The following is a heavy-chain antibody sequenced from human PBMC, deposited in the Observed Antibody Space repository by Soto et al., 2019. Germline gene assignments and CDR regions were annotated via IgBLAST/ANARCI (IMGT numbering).Heavy chain of an antibody. CDR2: ISGSGINA. D-gene: IGHD1-1*01. J-gene: IGHJ4*02. CDR3: AKYANSETATTWGGDLDS. CDR1: GCTFNNYA. V-gene: IGHV3-23*01. Sequence: EVQLLESGGGLVQPGGSLRLSCAASGCTFNNYAMSWVRQAPGKGLVWVSSISGSGINAYYADSVKGRSTISRDNTKNTLYLQMTRLRAEDTAVYYCAKYANSETATTWGGDLDSWGQGTLVTVSS.